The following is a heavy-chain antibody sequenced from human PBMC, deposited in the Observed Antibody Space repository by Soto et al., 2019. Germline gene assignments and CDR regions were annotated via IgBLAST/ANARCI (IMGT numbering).Heavy chain of an antibody. Sequence: QVPLVQSGAEVKKPGSSVKVSCKASGGTFSSYAISWVRQAPGQGLEWMGGIIPIFGTANYAQKFQGRVTITADESTSTAYMELSSLRSEDTAVYYCARDAPVAGRYFDWSEVLDVWGQGTTVTVSS. CDR3: ARDAPVAGRYFDWSEVLDV. V-gene: IGHV1-69*01. D-gene: IGHD3-9*01. J-gene: IGHJ6*02. CDR1: GGTFSSYA. CDR2: IIPIFGTA.